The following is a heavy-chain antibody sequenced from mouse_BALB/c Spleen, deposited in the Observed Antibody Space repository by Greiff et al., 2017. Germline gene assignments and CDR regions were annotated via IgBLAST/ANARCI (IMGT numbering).Heavy chain of an antibody. V-gene: IGHV1S81*02. CDR2: INPSNGRT. Sequence: QVQLKQPGAELVKPGASVKLSCKASGYTFTSYWMHWVKQRPGQGLEWIGEINPSNGRTNYNEKFKSKATLTVDKSSSTAYMQLSSLTSEDSAVYYCARGRSDWYFDVWGAGTTVTVSS. CDR3: ARGRSDWYFDV. CDR1: GYTFTSYW. J-gene: IGHJ1*01.